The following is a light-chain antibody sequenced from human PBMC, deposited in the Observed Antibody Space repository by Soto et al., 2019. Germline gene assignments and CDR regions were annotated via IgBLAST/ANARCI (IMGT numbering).Light chain of an antibody. V-gene: IGKV3-20*01. CDR2: AAS. CDR3: QQYSSSRPWYT. Sequence: EIVLTQSPGTLSLSPGESATLSCRASQSVNSRFLAWYQHKPGQAPRLLIYAASTRATGIPDRFSGSASGTDFTLTINGLEPEDFAVYYCQQYSSSRPWYTFGQGTRLEIK. J-gene: IGKJ2*01. CDR1: QSVNSRF.